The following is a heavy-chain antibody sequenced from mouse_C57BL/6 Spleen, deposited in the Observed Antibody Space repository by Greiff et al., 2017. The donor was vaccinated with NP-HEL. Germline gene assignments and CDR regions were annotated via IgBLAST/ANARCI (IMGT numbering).Heavy chain of an antibody. CDR3: ATTAMDY. V-gene: IGHV14-2*01. Sequence: EVQLQQSGAELVKPGASVKLSCTASGFNIKDYYMHWVKQRTEQGLEWIGRIDPEDGETKYAPKFPGKATITADTSSNTAYLQLSSLTSEDTAVYYCATTAMDYWGQGTSVTVSS. CDR1: GFNIKDYY. J-gene: IGHJ4*01. D-gene: IGHD6-1*01. CDR2: IDPEDGET.